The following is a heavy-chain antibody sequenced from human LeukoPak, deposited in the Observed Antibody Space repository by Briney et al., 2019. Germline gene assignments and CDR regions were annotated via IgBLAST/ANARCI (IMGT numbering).Heavy chain of an antibody. Sequence: PGGSLRLSCAASGFTFTSYGMHWVRQAPGKGLEWVALIWYDGSNKFYANSVKGRFTISRDNSKNTPYLQMNSLRAEDTALYYCARDSERFSNSGAPLGYWGQGTLVTVSS. CDR1: GFTFTSYG. V-gene: IGHV3-33*01. CDR3: ARDSERFSNSGAPLGY. J-gene: IGHJ4*02. D-gene: IGHD2-15*01. CDR2: IWYDGSNK.